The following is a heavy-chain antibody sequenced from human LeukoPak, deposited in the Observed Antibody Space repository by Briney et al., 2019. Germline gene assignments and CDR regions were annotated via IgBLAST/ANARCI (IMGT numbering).Heavy chain of an antibody. D-gene: IGHD1-26*01. CDR3: ARDRLLPYDVFDI. CDR1: GFTFSSYW. V-gene: IGHV3-7*01. J-gene: IGHJ3*02. Sequence: GGSLRLSCAASGFTFSSYWMSWVRQAPGKGLEWVANIKQDGSEKYYVDSVKGRFTISRDNAKNSLYLQMNSLRAEDTAVYYCARDRLLPYDVFDIWGQGTMVTVSS. CDR2: IKQDGSEK.